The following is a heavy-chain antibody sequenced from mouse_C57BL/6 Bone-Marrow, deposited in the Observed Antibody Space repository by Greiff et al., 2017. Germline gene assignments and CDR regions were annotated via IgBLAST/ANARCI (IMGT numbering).Heavy chain of an antibody. CDR1: GYTFTSYW. CDR2: IHPNSGST. CDR3: ARNHYGSSYGTVFITTVVATGFDY. D-gene: IGHD1-1*01. J-gene: IGHJ2*01. Sequence: QVQLQQPGAELVKPGASVKLSCKASGYTFTSYWMHWVKQRPGQGLEWIGMIHPNSGSTNYNEKFKSKATLTVDKSSSTAYMQLSSLTSEDSAVYYCARNHYGSSYGTVFITTVVATGFDYWGQGTTLTVSS. V-gene: IGHV1-64*01.